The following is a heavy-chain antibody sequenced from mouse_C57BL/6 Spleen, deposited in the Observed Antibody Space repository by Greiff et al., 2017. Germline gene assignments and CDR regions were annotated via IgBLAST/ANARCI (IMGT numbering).Heavy chain of an antibody. V-gene: IGHV6-3*01. CDR2: IRLKSDNYAT. Sequence: EVMLVVSGGGLVQPGGSMKLSCVASGFTFSNYWMNWVRQSPGKGLEWVAQIRLKSDNYATHYAESVKGRFTISRDDSKSSVYLQMNDLSAEDTGIYYCTELGRWGQGTLVTVSA. D-gene: IGHD4-1*01. J-gene: IGHJ3*01. CDR3: TELGR. CDR1: GFTFSNYW.